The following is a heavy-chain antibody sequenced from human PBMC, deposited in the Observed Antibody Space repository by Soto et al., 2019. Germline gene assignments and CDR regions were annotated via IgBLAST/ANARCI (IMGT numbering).Heavy chain of an antibody. Sequence: GGSLRLSCAVSGFTFSIYSMNWVRHAPGKGLEWVSSISSSSSYIYYADSGRGPITISRDNAKNSLNLQMNSVGDEDAALYYCATGSSSWYNWFDPWGQGTLVTVSS. D-gene: IGHD6-13*01. J-gene: IGHJ5*02. V-gene: IGHV3-21*01. CDR2: ISSSSSYI. CDR1: GFTFSIYS. CDR3: ATGSSSWYNWFDP.